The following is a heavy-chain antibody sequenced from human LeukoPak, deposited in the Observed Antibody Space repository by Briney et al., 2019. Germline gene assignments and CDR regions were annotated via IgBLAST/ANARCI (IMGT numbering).Heavy chain of an antibody. CDR3: VSFYETY. V-gene: IGHV3-30-3*01. CDR1: GFTFSSSA. CDR2: ISYDGSNK. Sequence: GGSLRLSCAASGFTFSSSAMHWVRQAPGKGLEWVAVISYDGSNKYYADSVKGRFTISKDNAKNTVYLQMNNLRAEDTAVYYCVSFYETYWGRGTLVTVSS. D-gene: IGHD2-2*01. J-gene: IGHJ4*02.